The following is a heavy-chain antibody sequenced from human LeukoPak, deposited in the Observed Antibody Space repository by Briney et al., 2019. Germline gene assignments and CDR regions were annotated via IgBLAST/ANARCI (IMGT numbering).Heavy chain of an antibody. CDR1: GGTFSSYA. Sequence: ASVQVFCKASGGTFSSYAISWVRQAPGQGLEWMGGIIPIFGTANYAQKFQGRVTVTADESTSTAYMELSSLRSEDTAVYYCGRDEGGGYNQWDYWGQGTLVTVSS. D-gene: IGHD5-24*01. V-gene: IGHV1-69*13. CDR3: GRDEGGGYNQWDY. J-gene: IGHJ4*02. CDR2: IIPIFGTA.